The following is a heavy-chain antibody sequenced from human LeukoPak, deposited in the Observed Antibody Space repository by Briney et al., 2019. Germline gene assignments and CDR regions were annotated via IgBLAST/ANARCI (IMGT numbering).Heavy chain of an antibody. J-gene: IGHJ4*02. CDR2: ISAYNGKT. V-gene: IGHV1-18*01. Sequence: ASVEVSCKASGYTFTSYGISWVRQAPGQGLEWMGWISAYNGKTRYAQKFQDRVTMTTDTSTSMAYMELRSLRSDDTAVYFCAGDRYNQADFAYWGQGALVTVSS. CDR1: GYTFTSYG. D-gene: IGHD1-14*01. CDR3: AGDRYNQADFAY.